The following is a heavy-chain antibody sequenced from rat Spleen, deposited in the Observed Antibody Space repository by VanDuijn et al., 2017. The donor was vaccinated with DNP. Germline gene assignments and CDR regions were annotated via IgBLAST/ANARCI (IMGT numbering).Heavy chain of an antibody. CDR3: ARHGVFYGLTFAY. J-gene: IGHJ3*01. Sequence: EVQLVESGGGLVQPGRSLKLSCAASGFSFSDYYMAWIRQAPTKGLEWVAYIRYDGGTTKYGDSVKGRFTVSRDNANSSLSLQMDNLRSEDTAAYYCARHGVFYGLTFAYWGQGTLVTVSS. CDR1: GFSFSDYY. V-gene: IGHV5-20*01. CDR2: IRYDGGTT. D-gene: IGHD1-6*01.